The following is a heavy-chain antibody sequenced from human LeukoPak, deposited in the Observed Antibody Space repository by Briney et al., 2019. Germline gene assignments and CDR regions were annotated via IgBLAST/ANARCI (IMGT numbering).Heavy chain of an antibody. V-gene: IGHV4-4*07. CDR3: ARETTVVTPGRSDVFDI. CDR2: IYASGST. CDR1: GGSIRSYY. D-gene: IGHD4-23*01. Sequence: SETLSLTCTVSGGSIRSYYWSWIRQPAGNGLEWIGRIYASGSTNYNPSLKSRVTMSVDTSKNQFSLKLSSVTAADTAVYYCARETTVVTPGRSDVFDIWGQGTMVTVSS. J-gene: IGHJ3*02.